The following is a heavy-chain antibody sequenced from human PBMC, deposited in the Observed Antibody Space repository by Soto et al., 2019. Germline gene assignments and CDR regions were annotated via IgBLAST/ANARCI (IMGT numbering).Heavy chain of an antibody. V-gene: IGHV3-9*01. D-gene: IGHD3-10*01. J-gene: IGHJ6*02. CDR3: AKDFLTIVRGTSPDV. Sequence: GGSLRLSCAASGFTFDDYAMHWVRQAPGKGLEWVSGISWNSGTTGYADSVKGRFTISRDNAKNSLYLQMNSLRPEDTALYYCAKDFLTIVRGTSPDVWGQGATVTVAS. CDR2: ISWNSGTT. CDR1: GFTFDDYA.